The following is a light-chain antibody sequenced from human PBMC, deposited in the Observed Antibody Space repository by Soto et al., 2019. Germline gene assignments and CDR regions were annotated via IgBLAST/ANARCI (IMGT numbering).Light chain of an antibody. J-gene: IGLJ3*02. CDR1: SSDVGVHNF. V-gene: IGLV2-14*01. Sequence: QSVLTQPASVSGPPGQSISISCTGSSSDVGVHNFVSWYQHHPGKAPKVLIYGVTNRPSGVSNRFSGSKSGNTASLTISGLQAEDEADYYCCSYTLANTWVFGGGTKLTVL. CDR3: CSYTLANTWV. CDR2: GVT.